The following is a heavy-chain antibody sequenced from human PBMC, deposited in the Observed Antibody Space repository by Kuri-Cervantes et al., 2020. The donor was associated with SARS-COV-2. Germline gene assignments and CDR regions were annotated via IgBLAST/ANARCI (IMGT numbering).Heavy chain of an antibody. Sequence: SLKISCAASGFTFDDYAMHWVRQAPGKGLEWVSGISWNSGSIGYADSVKGRFTISRDNAKNSLYLQMNSLRAEDTAVYYCARDRGDYVSYYYGMDVWGQGTTVTVSS. CDR3: ARDRGDYVSYYYGMDV. CDR1: GFTFDDYA. J-gene: IGHJ6*02. D-gene: IGHD4-17*01. V-gene: IGHV3-9*01. CDR2: ISWNSGSI.